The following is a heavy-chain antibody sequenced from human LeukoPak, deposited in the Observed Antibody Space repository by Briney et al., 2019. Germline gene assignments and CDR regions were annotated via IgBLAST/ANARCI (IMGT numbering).Heavy chain of an antibody. CDR3: AREGADSSGYFTLWTPAGYFDY. Sequence: GGSLRLSCAASGSTFSSYSMNWVRQAPGKGLEWVSSISSSSSYIYYADSVKGRFTISRDSAKNSLYLQMNSLRAEDTAVYYCAREGADSSGYFTLWTPAGYFDYWGQGTLVTVSS. CDR2: ISSSSSYI. CDR1: GSTFSSYS. D-gene: IGHD3-22*01. V-gene: IGHV3-21*01. J-gene: IGHJ4*02.